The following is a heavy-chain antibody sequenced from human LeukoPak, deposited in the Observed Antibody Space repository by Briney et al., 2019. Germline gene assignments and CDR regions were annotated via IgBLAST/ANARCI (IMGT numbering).Heavy chain of an antibody. CDR2: ISSTSGTI. V-gene: IGHV3-48*04. CDR1: GFTFRSYS. J-gene: IGHJ4*02. CDR3: ARELVVPAAISSYDALDI. Sequence: GGSLRLSCVASGFTFRSYSMNWVRQAPGKGLEWVSYISSTSGTIYYADSMKGRFTISRDNAKNSLYLQMNGLRAEDTAVYYCARELVVPAAISSYDALDIWGQGALVTVSS. D-gene: IGHD2-2*01.